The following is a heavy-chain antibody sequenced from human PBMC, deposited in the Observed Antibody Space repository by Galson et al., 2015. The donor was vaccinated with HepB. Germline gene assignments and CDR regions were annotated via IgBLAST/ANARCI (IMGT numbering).Heavy chain of an antibody. CDR1: GFTFSSYS. J-gene: IGHJ6*02. Sequence: SLRLSCAASGFTFSSYSMNWVRQAPGKGLEWVSSISSSSSYIYYADSVKGRFTISRDNAKNSLYLQMNSLRAEDTAVYYCARDEGRPHQLLQYYYYYYGMDVWGQGTTVTVSS. D-gene: IGHD2-2*01. CDR2: ISSSSSYI. V-gene: IGHV3-21*01. CDR3: ARDEGRPHQLLQYYYYYYGMDV.